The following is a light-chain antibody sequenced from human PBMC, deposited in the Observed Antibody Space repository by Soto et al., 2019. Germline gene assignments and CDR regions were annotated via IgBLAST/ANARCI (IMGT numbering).Light chain of an antibody. V-gene: IGLV2-14*03. J-gene: IGLJ1*01. CDR1: SSDIGGYNF. CDR3: NSYRTVSTYV. Sequence: QSVLTQPASVSGSPGQSITISCTGTSSDIGGYNFVSWYQHHPGKAPKLLIHDVSNRPSGVSSRFSGSKSGNTASLTISGLQAEDEADYYCNSYRTVSTYVFGTGTTVT. CDR2: DVS.